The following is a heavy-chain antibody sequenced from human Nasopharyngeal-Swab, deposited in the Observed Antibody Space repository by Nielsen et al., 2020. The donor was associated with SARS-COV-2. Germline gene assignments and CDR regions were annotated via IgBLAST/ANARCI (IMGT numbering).Heavy chain of an antibody. J-gene: IGHJ4*02. Sequence: GESLKISCAASGFTFSSYAMHWVRQAPGKGLGWVAVISYDGSNKYYADSVKGRFTISRDNSKNTLYLQMNSLRAEDTAVYYCARPLTGYYYFDYWGQGTLVTVSS. CDR1: GFTFSSYA. CDR2: ISYDGSNK. CDR3: ARPLTGYYYFDY. D-gene: IGHD3-9*01. V-gene: IGHV3-30*04.